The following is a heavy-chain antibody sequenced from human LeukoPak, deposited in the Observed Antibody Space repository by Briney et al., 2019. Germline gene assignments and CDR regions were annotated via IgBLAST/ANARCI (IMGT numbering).Heavy chain of an antibody. CDR1: GGSISSSGYY. CDR2: IYYSGST. J-gene: IGHJ4*02. CDR3: ARDERSTGLD. Sequence: SETLSLTCTVSGGSISSSGYYWGWIRQPPGKGLEWIGSIYYSGSTYYNPSLKSRVTISVDTSKNQFSLKLSSVTAADTAVYYCARDERSTGLDWGQGTLVTVSS. V-gene: IGHV4-39*07. D-gene: IGHD2-2*01.